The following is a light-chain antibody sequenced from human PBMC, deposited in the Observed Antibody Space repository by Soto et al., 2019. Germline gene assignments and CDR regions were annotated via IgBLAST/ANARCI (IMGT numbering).Light chain of an antibody. CDR3: QTWGTGIQL. J-gene: IGLJ2*01. CDR2: LNSDGSH. V-gene: IGLV4-69*01. Sequence: QPVLTQSPSACASLEASVKLTCNLSSGHSSYAIAWHQQQPEKGPRYLMKLNSDGSHSKGDGIPDRFSGSSSGADRYLTISSLQSEDEADYYCQTWGTGIQLFGGGTKLTVL. CDR1: SGHSSYA.